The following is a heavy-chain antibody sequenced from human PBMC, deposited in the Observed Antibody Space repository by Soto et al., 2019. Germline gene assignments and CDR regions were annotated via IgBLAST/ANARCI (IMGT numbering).Heavy chain of an antibody. V-gene: IGHV4-59*01. J-gene: IGHJ4*02. Sequence: KASETLSLTCTVSDGSISNFYWSWIRQPPGKGLEWIGYISSSGNTNYNPSLKGRVSISVDTSKNQFSLNLTSVTAADTAVYYCARAPMVLTRSYFDSWGQGTPVTVSS. CDR3: ARAPMVLTRSYFDS. CDR2: ISSSGNT. D-gene: IGHD3-22*01. CDR1: DGSISNFY.